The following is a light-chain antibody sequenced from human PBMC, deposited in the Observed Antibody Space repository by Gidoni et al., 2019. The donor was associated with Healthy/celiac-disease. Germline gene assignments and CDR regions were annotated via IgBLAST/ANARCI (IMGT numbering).Light chain of an antibody. V-gene: IGKV1-27*01. CDR1: HGISSY. Sequence: DIQLTQSPSSLSASVGDRVTLTGRVSHGISSYLNWYRQKPGKVPKLLIYSAANLQSGVPSRFIGSRAGTDFTLTISSLQPEDVATYYGHRTYNAPPLTFGGGTKVEIK. J-gene: IGKJ4*01. CDR2: SAA. CDR3: HRTYNAPPLT.